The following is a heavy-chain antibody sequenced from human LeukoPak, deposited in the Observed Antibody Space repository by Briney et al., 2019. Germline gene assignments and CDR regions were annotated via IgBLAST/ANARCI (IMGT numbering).Heavy chain of an antibody. CDR3: AKDFTIFGVKDAFDI. J-gene: IGHJ3*02. V-gene: IGHV3-23*01. CDR2: ISGSGGST. Sequence: GGSLRLSCAASGFTFSSYAMSWVRQAPGKGLGWVSAISGSGGSTYYADSVKGRFTISRDNSKNTLYLQMNSLRAEDTAVYYCAKDFTIFGVKDAFDIWGQGTMVTVSS. CDR1: GFTFSSYA. D-gene: IGHD3-3*01.